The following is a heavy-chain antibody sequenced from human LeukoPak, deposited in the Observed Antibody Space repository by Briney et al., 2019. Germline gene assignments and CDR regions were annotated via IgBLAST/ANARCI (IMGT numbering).Heavy chain of an antibody. D-gene: IGHD3-22*01. CDR1: GYTFANYY. CDR3: ARAYYYDSSGYYPGGDY. CDR2: INPSGGST. V-gene: IGHV1-46*01. Sequence: ASVKVSCKASGYTFANYYIYWVRQAPGQGLEWMGIINPSGGSTKYAQKLQGRVTMTRDTSTSTVYMELSSLRSDDTAVYYCARAYYYDSSGYYPGGDYWGQGTLVTVSS. J-gene: IGHJ4*02.